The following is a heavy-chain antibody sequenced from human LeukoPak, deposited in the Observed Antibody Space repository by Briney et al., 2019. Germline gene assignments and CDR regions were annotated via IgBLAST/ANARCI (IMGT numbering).Heavy chain of an antibody. CDR3: AKGYSGSSLYFDY. CDR1: GFTFSSYG. V-gene: IGHV3-30*02. D-gene: IGHD3-10*01. Sequence: PGGSLRLSCAASGFTFSSYGVHWVRQAPGKGLEWVAFIRYDGSNKYYADSVKGRFTISRDNSKNTLYLQMNSLRAEDTAVYYCAKGYSGSSLYFDYWGQGTLVTVSS. CDR2: IRYDGSNK. J-gene: IGHJ4*02.